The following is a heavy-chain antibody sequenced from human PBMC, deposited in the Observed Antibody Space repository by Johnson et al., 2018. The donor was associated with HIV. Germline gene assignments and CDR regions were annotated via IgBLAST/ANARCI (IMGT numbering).Heavy chain of an antibody. D-gene: IGHD2-21*02. Sequence: QVQLVESGGLVVQPGVSLRLSCAASGFTFSDYYMSWIRQAPGKGLEWVSYISSSGSTIYYADSVKGRFTISRDNVKNSLFLQINSLRAEDTAVYYCARDPCGGDCADAFDIWGQGTMVTVSS. J-gene: IGHJ3*02. CDR2: ISSSGSTI. V-gene: IGHV3-11*04. CDR1: GFTFSDYY. CDR3: ARDPCGGDCADAFDI.